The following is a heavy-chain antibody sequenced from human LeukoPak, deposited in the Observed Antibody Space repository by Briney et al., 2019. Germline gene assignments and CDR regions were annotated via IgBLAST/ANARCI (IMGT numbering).Heavy chain of an antibody. CDR3: TTIKRGNIFGYFAF. CDR2: VFDSGRT. J-gene: IGHJ4*02. D-gene: IGHD5-18*01. V-gene: IGHV4-59*11. Sequence: KPSETLSLTCTVSGGSMTTHHWNWIRQTPGKGLEWIGYVFDSGRTKENPSLKSRVTLSADTSKNQLSLRLSSVTAADTAVYYCTTIKRGNIFGYFAFWGQGILVTVSS. CDR1: GGSMTTHH.